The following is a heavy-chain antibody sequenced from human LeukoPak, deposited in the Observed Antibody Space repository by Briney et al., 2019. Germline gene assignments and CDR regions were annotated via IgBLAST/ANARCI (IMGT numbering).Heavy chain of an antibody. V-gene: IGHV5-51*01. Sequence: GESLKISWKGSGCSFNNYWIGWVRQMPGKGLEWMGIIYPGDSDTRYSPSFQGQVTISADKSISTAYLQWSSLKASDTAMYYCARLSDASPYWFDPWGQGTLVTVSS. CDR3: ARLSDASPYWFDP. CDR1: GCSFNNYW. J-gene: IGHJ5*02. CDR2: IYPGDSDT.